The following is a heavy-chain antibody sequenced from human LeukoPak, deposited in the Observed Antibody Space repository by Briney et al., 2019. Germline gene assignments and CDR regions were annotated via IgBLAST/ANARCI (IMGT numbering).Heavy chain of an antibody. CDR2: ISYIGST. V-gene: IGHV4-59*11. Sequence: PSETLSLTCAVSDDSFSSHYWTWIRQPPGKGLEWIGYISYIGSTNYNPSLKSRVTISIDTSKNQFSLKLTSVTAADTAVYYCARDLVTVTKGFDIWGQGTMVSVSS. CDR3: ARDLVTVTKGFDI. J-gene: IGHJ3*02. CDR1: DDSFSSHY. D-gene: IGHD4-17*01.